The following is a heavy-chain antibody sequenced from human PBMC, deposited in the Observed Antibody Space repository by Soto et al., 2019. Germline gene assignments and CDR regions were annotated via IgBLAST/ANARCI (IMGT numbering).Heavy chain of an antibody. Sequence: GGSLRLSCAASGFGFSNYEMNWVRQAPGEGLEWVSYITSSGGATMYADSVKGRFTISRDNAKDSLYLQMNSLRVEDTAVYYCARGDCKTSCYIGFWGQGALVT. J-gene: IGHJ4*02. CDR1: GFGFSNYE. CDR2: ITSSGGAT. CDR3: ARGDCKTSCYIGF. V-gene: IGHV3-48*03. D-gene: IGHD2-2*02.